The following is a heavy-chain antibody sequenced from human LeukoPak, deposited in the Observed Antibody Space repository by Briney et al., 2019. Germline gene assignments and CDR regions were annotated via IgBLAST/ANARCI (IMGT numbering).Heavy chain of an antibody. CDR2: ISWNSGSI. D-gene: IGHD3-22*01. CDR3: AKDSGFLESSSGYYHHYDY. CDR1: GFTFDDYA. J-gene: IGHJ4*02. V-gene: IGHV3-9*01. Sequence: GRSLRLSCAASGFTFDDYAMHWVRQAPGKGLEWVSGISWNSGSIGYADSVKGRFTISRDNAKNSLYLQMNSLRAEDTAVYYCAKDSGFLESSSGYYHHYDYWGQGTLVTVSS.